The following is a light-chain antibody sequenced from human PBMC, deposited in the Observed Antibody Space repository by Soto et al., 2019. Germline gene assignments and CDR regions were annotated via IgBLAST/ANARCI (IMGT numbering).Light chain of an antibody. CDR3: QQNDDDPLT. V-gene: IGKV1-33*01. CDR2: GAS. CDR1: QDISKF. Sequence: DIQMTQSPSSLSASVGDRVSITCQASQDISKFLNWYQQKPGKAPKVLIYGASNLETGVPLRFSGRGSGTDFTFTISSLQPEDIATYYCQQNDDDPLTFGGGTKVEIK. J-gene: IGKJ4*01.